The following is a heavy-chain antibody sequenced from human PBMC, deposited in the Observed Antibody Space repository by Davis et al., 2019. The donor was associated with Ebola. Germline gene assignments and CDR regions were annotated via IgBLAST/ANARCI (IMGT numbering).Heavy chain of an antibody. CDR2: IYYSGST. V-gene: IGHV4-34*01. Sequence: SETLSLTCAVYGGSFSGYYWSWIRQPPGKGLEWIGSIYYSGSTYYNPSLKSRVTISVDTSKNQFSLKLSSVTAADTAVYYCARRRITISPWGQGTMVTVSS. CDR1: GGSFSGYY. D-gene: IGHD3-3*01. J-gene: IGHJ3*01. CDR3: ARRRITISP.